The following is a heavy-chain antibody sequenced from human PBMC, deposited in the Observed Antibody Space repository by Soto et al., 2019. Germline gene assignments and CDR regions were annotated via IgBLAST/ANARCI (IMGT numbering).Heavy chain of an antibody. J-gene: IGHJ4*02. CDR3: ARTGDYLVGY. D-gene: IGHD7-27*01. V-gene: IGHV6-1*01. CDR1: GDSVSSKSAA. CDR2: TYYRSKWSS. Sequence: SQTLSLTCAISGDSVSSKSAAWHWIRQSPSRGLEWLGRTYYRSKWSSNYAVSVKSRITINPDTSKNQFSLQLRSVTPDDAAMYYCARTGDYLVGYWGQGTLVTVSS.